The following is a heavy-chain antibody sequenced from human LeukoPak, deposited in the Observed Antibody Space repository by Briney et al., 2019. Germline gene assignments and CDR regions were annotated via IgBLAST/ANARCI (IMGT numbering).Heavy chain of an antibody. D-gene: IGHD2-21*01. J-gene: IGHJ4*02. CDR2: AYHNGSP. V-gene: IGHV4/OR15-8*01. CDR3: ARMHIDSGAFDY. Sequence: WVRQPLGKGLEWIGEAYHNGSPNYSPSLKRRATVSLDNNQFSLILKSVTAADTAVYYCARMHIDSGAFDYWGQGTLVAVSS.